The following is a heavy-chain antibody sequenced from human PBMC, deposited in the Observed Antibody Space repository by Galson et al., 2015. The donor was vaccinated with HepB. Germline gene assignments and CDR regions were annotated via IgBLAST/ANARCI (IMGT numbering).Heavy chain of an antibody. CDR2: ISSSSSNI. D-gene: IGHD6-13*01. V-gene: IGHV3-48*01. CDR1: GFTFSSYS. CDR3: ARDGTGYSSSWFTYYYYYGMDV. Sequence: SLRLSCAASGFTFSSYSMNWVRQAPGKGLEWVSYISSSSSNIYYADSVKGRFTITRDNAKNTLYLQMNSLRAEDTAVYYCARDGTGYSSSWFTYYYYYGMDVWGQGTTVTVSS. J-gene: IGHJ6*02.